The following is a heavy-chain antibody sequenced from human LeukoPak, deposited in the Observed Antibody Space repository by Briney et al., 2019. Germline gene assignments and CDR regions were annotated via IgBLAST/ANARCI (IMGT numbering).Heavy chain of an antibody. CDR3: ARVQPDNNDEYNWFDP. CDR1: GFTFNSYA. D-gene: IGHD1-1*01. Sequence: PGGSLRLSCAASGFTFNSYAMPWVRQGAGRGLEWVSTISGTSGTTNYADSVEGRFSISRDDSKNTLYLQMTSLRVEDTAVYFCARVQPDNNDEYNWFDPWGQGTQVTVSS. CDR2: ISGTSGTT. J-gene: IGHJ5*02. V-gene: IGHV3-23*01.